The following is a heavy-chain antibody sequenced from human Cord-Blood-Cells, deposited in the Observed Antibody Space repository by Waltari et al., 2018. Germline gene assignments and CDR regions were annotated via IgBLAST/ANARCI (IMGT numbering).Heavy chain of an antibody. CDR1: GGSISSYY. J-gene: IGHJ3*02. CDR3: ARGEGYSSSSDAFDI. CDR2: IYTSGST. V-gene: IGHV4-4*07. Sequence: QVQLQESGPGLVKPSETLSLTCTVSGGSISSYYWSWIRQPAGKGMEWIGRIYTSGSTNYNPSHKSRVTMSVDTSKNQFSLKLSSVTAADTAVYYCARGEGYSSSSDAFDIWGQGTMVTVSS. D-gene: IGHD6-6*01.